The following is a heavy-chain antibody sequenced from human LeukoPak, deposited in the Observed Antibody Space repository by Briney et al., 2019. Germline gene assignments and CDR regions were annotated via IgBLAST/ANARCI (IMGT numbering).Heavy chain of an antibody. CDR1: GFTFSLYG. V-gene: IGHV3-33*06. CDR2: ISNDGSKT. D-gene: IGHD3-10*01. CDR3: AKDSRGANFFGDFDY. Sequence: QTGGSLRLSCAASGFTFSLYGMHWVRQAPGKGLEWVALISNDGSKTYYADSVKGRFTISRDNSKNAVYLQVSSLRADDTAVYYCAKDSRGANFFGDFDYWGQGTLVTVSS. J-gene: IGHJ4*02.